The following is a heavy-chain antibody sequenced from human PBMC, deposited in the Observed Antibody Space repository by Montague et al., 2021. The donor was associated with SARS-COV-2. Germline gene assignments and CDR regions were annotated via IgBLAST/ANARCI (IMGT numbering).Heavy chain of an antibody. CDR1: GDSIRGRGCY. V-gene: IGHV4-39*01. Sequence: SETLSLTCSVSGDSIRGRGCYWGGIRKPPGKGLEWIGTVYYSGSTNYNPSLKSRVTMPVDTSKNQFSLELRSVTAADTAVYYCARLGFVELWLNLGWFDPWGQGTMVTVSS. CDR2: VYYSGST. D-gene: IGHD3-16*02. J-gene: IGHJ5*02. CDR3: ARLGFVELWLNLGWFDP.